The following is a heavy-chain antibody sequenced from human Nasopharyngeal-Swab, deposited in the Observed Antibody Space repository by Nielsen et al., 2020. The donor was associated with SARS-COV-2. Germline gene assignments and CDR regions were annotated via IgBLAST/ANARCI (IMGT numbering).Heavy chain of an antibody. CDR3: ARAGGYCSGGSCRRHYYFDY. J-gene: IGHJ4*02. V-gene: IGHV4-34*01. Sequence: RQPPGKGLEGIGEINHSGSTNYDPSLKSRVTISVDTSKNQFSLKLSSVTAADTAVYYCARAGGYCSGGSCRRHYYFDYWGQGTLVTVSS. D-gene: IGHD2-15*01. CDR2: INHSGST.